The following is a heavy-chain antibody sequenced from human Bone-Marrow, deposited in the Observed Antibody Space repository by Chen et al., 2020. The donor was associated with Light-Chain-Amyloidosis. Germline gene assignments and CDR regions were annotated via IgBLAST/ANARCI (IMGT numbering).Heavy chain of an antibody. CDR1: GFAFSSYA. D-gene: IGHD3-10*01. CDR3: AKDTRDGDKSILNYYGFDV. CDR2: LSWDSGII. V-gene: IGHV3-9*01. J-gene: IGHJ6*02. Sequence: EVQLVESGGGLLQRGGSLRLSCAASGFAFSSYAMHWVRQAPGKGLEWVAGLSWDSGIINYVDSVKGRFTISRDNARNSLYLLMNSLRRDDTALYYCAKDTRDGDKSILNYYGFDVWGQGTTVTVSS.